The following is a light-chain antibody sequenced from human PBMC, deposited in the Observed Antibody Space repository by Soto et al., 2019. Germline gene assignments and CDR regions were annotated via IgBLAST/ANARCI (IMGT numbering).Light chain of an antibody. CDR2: AAS. Sequence: AIQMTQSPSSLSASVGDRVTITCRASQGITDDLNWYQQKPGKAPKLLIYAASSSQSGVPPRFSGSGSGTDFIRTITSLQPDDFAAYYCQQDHSFPFTFGGWTKVEIK. CDR1: QGITDD. V-gene: IGKV1-6*02. CDR3: QQDHSFPFT. J-gene: IGKJ4*01.